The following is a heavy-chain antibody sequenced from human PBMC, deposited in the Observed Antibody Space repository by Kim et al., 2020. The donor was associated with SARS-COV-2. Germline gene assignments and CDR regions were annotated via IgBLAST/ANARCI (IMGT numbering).Heavy chain of an antibody. D-gene: IGHD3-10*01. CDR2: IWYDGSNK. CDR1: GFTFSSYG. CDR3: ARVRADTMVRGVISGPGLDY. Sequence: GGSLRLSCAASGFTFSSYGMHWVRQAPGKGLEWVAVIWYDGSNKYYADSVKGRFTISRDNSKNTLYLQMNSLRAEDTAVYYCARVRADTMVRGVISGPGLDYWGQGTLVTVSS. J-gene: IGHJ4*02. V-gene: IGHV3-33*01.